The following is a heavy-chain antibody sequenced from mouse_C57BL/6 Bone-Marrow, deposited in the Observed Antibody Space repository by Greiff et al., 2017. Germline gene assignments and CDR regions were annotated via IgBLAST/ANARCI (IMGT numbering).Heavy chain of an antibody. Sequence: QVHVKQSGAELVRPGASVKLSCKASGYTFTDYYINWVKQRPGQGLEWIARIYPGSGNTYYNEKFKGKATLTAEKSSSTAYMQLSSLTSEDSAVYFCARERGLAWFAYWGQGTLVTVSA. J-gene: IGHJ3*01. D-gene: IGHD2-4*01. V-gene: IGHV1-76*01. CDR3: ARERGLAWFAY. CDR1: GYTFTDYY. CDR2: IYPGSGNT.